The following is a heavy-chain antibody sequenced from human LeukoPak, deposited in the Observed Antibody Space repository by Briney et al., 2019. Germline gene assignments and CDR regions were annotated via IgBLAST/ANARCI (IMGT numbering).Heavy chain of an antibody. J-gene: IGHJ6*02. V-gene: IGHV4-34*01. CDR3: ARDYMTTVTNYYYYYGMDV. CDR1: GGSFSAPY. D-gene: IGHD4-11*01. Sequence: PSETLSLTCAVHGGSFSAPYWSWIRQPPGKGLEWIGEINHSGSTYHNPSLKSRVTISVDTSKNQFSLKLSSVTAADTAVYYCARDYMTTVTNYYYYYGMDVWGQGTTVTVSS. CDR2: INHSGST.